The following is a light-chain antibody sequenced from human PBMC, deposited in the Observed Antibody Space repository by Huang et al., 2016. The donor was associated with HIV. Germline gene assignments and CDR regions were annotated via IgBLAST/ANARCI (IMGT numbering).Light chain of an antibody. J-gene: IGKJ1*01. CDR3: QQLNDYPWT. CDR1: EGISSY. Sequence: IQLTQSPSSLSASVGDRVTITCRASEGISSYLAWYKQKSGKAPKFLVYASSTLQSGVPSRFSGSGSGTDFTLTSSSLQPEDFATYYCQQLNDYPWTFGQGTKVEIK. V-gene: IGKV1-9*01. CDR2: ASS.